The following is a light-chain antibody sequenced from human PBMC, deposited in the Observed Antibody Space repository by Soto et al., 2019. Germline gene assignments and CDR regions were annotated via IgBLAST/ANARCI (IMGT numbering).Light chain of an antibody. CDR2: LGS. J-gene: IGKJ5*01. CDR3: MQALQTPIT. Sequence: DIVMTQSPLSLPVTPGEPASISCRSSQSLLHRNGYNYLEWYLQKPGQSPQLLIYLGSNRASGVPDRFSGSGSGTDFTLKISRVEAEDVGLYYCMQALQTPITFGQGTRLEIK. CDR1: QSLLHRNGYNY. V-gene: IGKV2-28*01.